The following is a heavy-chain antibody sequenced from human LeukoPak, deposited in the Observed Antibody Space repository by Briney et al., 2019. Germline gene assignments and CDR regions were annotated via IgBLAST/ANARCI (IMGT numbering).Heavy chain of an antibody. Sequence: GGSLRLSCAASGFTFDDYGMSWVRQAPGKGLEWVSGINWNGGSTGYADSVKGRFTISRDNAKNSLYLQMNSLRAEDTALYYCASLGYCSGGSCSNFGYWGQGTLVTVSS. J-gene: IGHJ4*02. CDR2: INWNGGST. CDR1: GFTFDDYG. CDR3: ASLGYCSGGSCSNFGY. D-gene: IGHD2-15*01. V-gene: IGHV3-20*04.